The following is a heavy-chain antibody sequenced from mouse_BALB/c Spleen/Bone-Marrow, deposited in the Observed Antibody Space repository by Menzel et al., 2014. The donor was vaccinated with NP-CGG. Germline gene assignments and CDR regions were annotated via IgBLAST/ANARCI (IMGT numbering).Heavy chain of an antibody. D-gene: IGHD2-14*01. CDR2: IDPANGNT. Sequence: EVQLQESGAELVKPGASVKLSCTASGFNIKDTYMHWVKQRPEQGLEWIGRIDPANGNTIYDPKFQGKATITADTSSNTACLQLSSLTSEDTAVYYCARGGTTDTWYFDVWGAGTTVTVSS. CDR3: ARGGTTDTWYFDV. J-gene: IGHJ1*01. V-gene: IGHV14-3*02. CDR1: GFNIKDTY.